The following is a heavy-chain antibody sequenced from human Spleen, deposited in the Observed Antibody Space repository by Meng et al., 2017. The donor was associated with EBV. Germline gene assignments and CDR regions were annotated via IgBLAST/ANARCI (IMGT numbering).Heavy chain of an antibody. CDR3: ASESGRGYTPDY. CDR2: FLPTLGAP. D-gene: IGHD3-10*01. V-gene: IGHV1-69*01. J-gene: IGHJ4*02. Sequence: QVRLWQSAAEVKKPGSSVKVSCKTSGGPFRNYAISWVRQAPGQGLEWLGGFLPTLGAPNYAQKFHGRVSITADESTSTHYMDLSSLRSEDTAVYYCASESGRGYTPDYWGQGTLVTVSS. CDR1: GGPFRNYA.